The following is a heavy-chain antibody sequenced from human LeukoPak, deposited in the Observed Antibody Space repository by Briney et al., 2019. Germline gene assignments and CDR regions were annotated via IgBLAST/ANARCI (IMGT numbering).Heavy chain of an antibody. Sequence: SVKVSFTASGGTFSSYAISWVRQAPGQGLEWMGRIIPILGIANYAQKFQGRVTITADKSTSTAYMELSSLRSEDTAVYYCAMRVREQRDTSPGNWLDPWGQGTLVTVSS. CDR1: GGTFSSYA. CDR3: AMRVREQRDTSPGNWLDP. D-gene: IGHD1/OR15-1a*01. J-gene: IGHJ5*02. CDR2: IIPILGIA. V-gene: IGHV1-69*04.